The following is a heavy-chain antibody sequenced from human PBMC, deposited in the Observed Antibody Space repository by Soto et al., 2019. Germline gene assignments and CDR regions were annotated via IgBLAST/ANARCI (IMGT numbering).Heavy chain of an antibody. CDR3: LIAVAGSFAPDY. D-gene: IGHD6-19*01. J-gene: IGHJ4*02. Sequence: GGSLRLSCAASGFTFSTYSMNWVRQAPGKGLEWVSFISSSSTYIYYADSVKGRFTISRDNAKNSLYLQMNSLRAEDTAVYYCLIAVAGSFAPDYWGQGTLVTVSS. CDR1: GFTFSTYS. V-gene: IGHV3-21*01. CDR2: ISSSSTYI.